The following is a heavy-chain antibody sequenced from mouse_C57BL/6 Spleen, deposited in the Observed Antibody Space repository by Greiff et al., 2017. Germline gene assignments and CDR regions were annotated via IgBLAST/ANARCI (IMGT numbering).Heavy chain of an antibody. Sequence: QVQLQQSGTELVKPGASVKISCKASGYAFSSPWVNWVKPRAGKGLEWVGRIYPGDGDTNYNGKFKGKATLTADKSSSTAYMQLSSLTSEDSAVYFCAREGTMITTRYFDYWGQGTTLTVSS. CDR2: IYPGDGDT. J-gene: IGHJ2*01. CDR3: AREGTMITTRYFDY. V-gene: IGHV1-82*01. CDR1: GYAFSSPW. D-gene: IGHD2-4*01.